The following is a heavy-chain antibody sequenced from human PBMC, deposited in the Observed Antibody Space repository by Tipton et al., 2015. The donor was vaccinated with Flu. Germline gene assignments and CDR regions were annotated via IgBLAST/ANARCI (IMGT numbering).Heavy chain of an antibody. CDR3: ARHTGDSVRGVIDY. D-gene: IGHD3-10*02. Sequence: TLSLTCTVPGGSISNSSYYWGWVRRPPGKGLEWIGTIYHSGTTYYNPSLKSRLTISVDTSKNQFSLKLSSVTAADTAVYYCARHTGDSVRGVIDYWGQGTLVTVSS. J-gene: IGHJ4*02. CDR2: IYHSGTT. CDR1: GGSISNSSYY. V-gene: IGHV4-39*01.